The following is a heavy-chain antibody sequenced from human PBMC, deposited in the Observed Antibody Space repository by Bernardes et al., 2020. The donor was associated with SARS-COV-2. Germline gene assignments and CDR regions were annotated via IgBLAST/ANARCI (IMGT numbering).Heavy chain of an antibody. D-gene: IGHD6-19*01. J-gene: IGHJ4*02. CDR3: ARDPVAVAGPFFDH. CDR1: GFTFSSHA. Sequence: GGSLRLSCAASGFTFSSHAMTWVRQAPGKGLEWVSAISGSGGKTYYADSVRGRFTISRDNSKNTVVLQMNSLRAGDTAVYYCARDPVAVAGPFFDHWGQGTVVTVSS. V-gene: IGHV3-23*01. CDR2: ISGSGGKT.